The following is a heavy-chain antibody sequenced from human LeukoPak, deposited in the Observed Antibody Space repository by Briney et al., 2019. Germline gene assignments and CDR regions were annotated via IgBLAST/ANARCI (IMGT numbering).Heavy chain of an antibody. CDR3: ARVRYDSSGYYSFHFDY. CDR1: GGSISSGDYY. CDR2: IYYSGST. D-gene: IGHD3-22*01. V-gene: IGHV4-30-4*08. Sequence: PSETLSLTCTVSGGSISSGDYYWSWIRQPPGKGLEWIGYIYYSGSTYHNPSLKSRVTISVDTSKNQFSLKLSSVTAADTAVYYCARVRYDSSGYYSFHFDYWGQGTLVTVSS. J-gene: IGHJ4*02.